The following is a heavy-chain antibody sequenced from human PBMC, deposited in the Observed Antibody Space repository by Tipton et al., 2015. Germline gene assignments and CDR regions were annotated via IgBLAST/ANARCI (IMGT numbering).Heavy chain of an antibody. CDR2: MFYTGIT. J-gene: IGHJ4*02. V-gene: IGHV4-59*01. Sequence: TLSLTCAVYGGSFSGYYWNWIRQPPGKGLEWIGYMFYTGITNYNPSLKSRVTMSVATSKNQFSLRLSSVTAADTAVYYCVGGLSGYDPFDYWGQGALVTVSS. CDR3: VGGLSGYDPFDY. CDR1: GGSFSGYY. D-gene: IGHD5-12*01.